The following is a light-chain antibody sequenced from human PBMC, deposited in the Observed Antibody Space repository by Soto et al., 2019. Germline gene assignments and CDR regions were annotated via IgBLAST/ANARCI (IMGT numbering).Light chain of an antibody. Sequence: DIQMSQSPSSVSASVGDRFTITWRASQPISRWLAWCQQKPGKAPTLLIHGASSLQSGVPPRYSGSGYGTDFTLTISSLQPEDFATYYCQQANSFPITFGQGTRLEIK. CDR2: GAS. CDR3: QQANSFPIT. V-gene: IGKV1-12*01. CDR1: QPISRW. J-gene: IGKJ5*01.